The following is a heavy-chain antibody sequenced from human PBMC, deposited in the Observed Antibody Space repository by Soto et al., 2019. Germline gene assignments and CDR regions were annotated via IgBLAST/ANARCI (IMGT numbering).Heavy chain of an antibody. CDR1: GGSISSSNW. Sequence: SETLSLTCAVSGGSISSSNWWSWVRQPPGKGLEWIGEIYHSGSTNYNPSLKSRVTISVDKSKNQFSLKLSSVTAADTAVYYCATFPDYYYYGMDVWGQGTTVTVSS. CDR3: ATFPDYYYYGMDV. V-gene: IGHV4-4*02. J-gene: IGHJ6*02. CDR2: IYHSGST.